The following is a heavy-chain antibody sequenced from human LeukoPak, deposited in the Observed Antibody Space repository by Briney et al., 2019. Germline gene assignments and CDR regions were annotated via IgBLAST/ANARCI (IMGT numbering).Heavy chain of an antibody. CDR3: ARPRSLAAPSSWFDP. V-gene: IGHV4-39*01. Sequence: SETLSLTCTVSGGSISTSSYYWAWIRQPPGKGLEWIGSIYYSGNTYYNSSLESRVTISVDTSDKHFSLELTSVTAAYTAVYYCARPRSLAAPSSWFDPWGQGTLVIVSS. CDR1: GGSISTSSYY. J-gene: IGHJ5*02. CDR2: IYYSGNT. D-gene: IGHD2-15*01.